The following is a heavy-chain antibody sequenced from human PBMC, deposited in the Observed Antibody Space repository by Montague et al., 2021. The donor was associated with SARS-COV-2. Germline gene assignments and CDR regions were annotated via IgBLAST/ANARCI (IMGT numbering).Heavy chain of an antibody. CDR1: GGSFSGYY. Sequence: SETPSLTCAVYGGSFSGYYWSWIRQPPGKGLEWIGEINHSGSTNYNPSLKSRVTISVDTSKNQFSLKLSSMTAADTAVYYCARVRYYGSGTSLGMDVWGQGTTVTVSS. CDR3: ARVRYYGSGTSLGMDV. D-gene: IGHD3-10*01. CDR2: INHSGST. J-gene: IGHJ6*02. V-gene: IGHV4-34*01.